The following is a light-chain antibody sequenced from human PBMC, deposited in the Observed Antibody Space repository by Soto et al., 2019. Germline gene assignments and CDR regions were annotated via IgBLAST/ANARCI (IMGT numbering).Light chain of an antibody. CDR2: DTS. V-gene: IGLV7-46*01. CDR3: LVSYDNTRVV. J-gene: IGLJ2*01. CDR1: TGAVTSGHY. Sequence: QAVVTQEPSLTVSPGGTVTLTCGSSTGAVTSGHYPYWFQQKPGQAPRTLIYDTSIKHSWTPARFSGSLLGGKAALTLSGAQPEDGADYYCLVSYDNTRVVFGGGTKLTVL.